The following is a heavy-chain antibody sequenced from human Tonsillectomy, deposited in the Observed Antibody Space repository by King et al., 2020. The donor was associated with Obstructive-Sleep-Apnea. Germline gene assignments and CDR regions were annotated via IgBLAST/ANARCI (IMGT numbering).Heavy chain of an antibody. CDR1: GFAFDDYA. CDR3: TKVAEVADEYWHFDL. CDR2: INWNSGRL. Sequence: VQLVESGGGLVQPGRSLRLSCAGSGFAFDDYAMHWVRQTPGKGLEWVSSINWNSGRLRYADSVKGRFTISRDNAKNSLYLQMNSLRADDTALYYCTKVAEVADEYWHFDLWGRGTRVIVSS. J-gene: IGHJ2*01. V-gene: IGHV3-9*01. D-gene: IGHD6-19*01.